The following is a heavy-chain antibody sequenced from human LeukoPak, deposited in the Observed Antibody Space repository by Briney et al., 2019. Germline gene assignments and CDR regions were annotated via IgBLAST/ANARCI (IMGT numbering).Heavy chain of an antibody. CDR1: GFTFSSYW. CDR2: INSDGSST. V-gene: IGHV3-74*01. J-gene: IGHJ4*02. Sequence: GGSLRLSCAASGFTFSSYWMHWVRQAPGKGLVWVSRINSDGSSTSYADSVKGRFTISRDNAKNTLYLQMNSLRAEDTAVYYCVPAPYCSGGSCYSWELDYWGQGTLVTVSS. D-gene: IGHD2-15*01. CDR3: VPAPYCSGGSCYSWELDY.